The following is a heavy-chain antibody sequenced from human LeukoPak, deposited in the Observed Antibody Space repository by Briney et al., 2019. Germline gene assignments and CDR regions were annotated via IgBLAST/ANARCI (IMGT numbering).Heavy chain of an antibody. D-gene: IGHD1-7*01. J-gene: IGHJ4*02. CDR1: GCGFTSYW. Sequence: GASLKISSKGAGCGFTSYWIGWVRRMPGKGLEWMGIIYPGDSGTRYSPSFQGQVTISADKSISTAYLQWSSLKASDTAMYYCARRLTGTYYFDYWGQGTLVTVSS. V-gene: IGHV5-51*01. CDR3: ARRLTGTYYFDY. CDR2: IYPGDSGT.